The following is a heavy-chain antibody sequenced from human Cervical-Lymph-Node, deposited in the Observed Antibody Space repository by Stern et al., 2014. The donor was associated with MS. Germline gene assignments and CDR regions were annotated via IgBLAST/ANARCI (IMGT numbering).Heavy chain of an antibody. Sequence: VQLVESGAEVKKPGSSVKVSCKASGGTFSSYAISWVRQAPGQGLEWMGGIIPIFGTANYAQKFQGRVTITADESTSTAYMELSSVRSEDTAVYDCAPRHSGYDPVDYWGQGTLVTVSS. CDR1: GGTFSSYA. J-gene: IGHJ4*02. V-gene: IGHV1-69*01. D-gene: IGHD5-12*01. CDR2: IIPIFGTA. CDR3: APRHSGYDPVDY.